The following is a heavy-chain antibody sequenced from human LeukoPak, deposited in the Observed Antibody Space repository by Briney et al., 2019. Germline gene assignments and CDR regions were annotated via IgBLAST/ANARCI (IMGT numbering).Heavy chain of an antibody. Sequence: GGSLRLSCAASGFTFDDYAMHWVRQAPGKGLEWVSGISWNSGSIGYADSVKGRFTISRDNAKNSLYLQMNSLRAEDTALYYCTTDVRFRDYYFDYWGQGTLVTVSS. CDR1: GFTFDDYA. CDR2: ISWNSGSI. D-gene: IGHD3-10*01. J-gene: IGHJ4*02. CDR3: TTDVRFRDYYFDY. V-gene: IGHV3-9*01.